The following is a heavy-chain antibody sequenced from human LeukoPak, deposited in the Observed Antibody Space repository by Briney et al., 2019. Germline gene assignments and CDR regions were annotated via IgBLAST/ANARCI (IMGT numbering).Heavy chain of an antibody. CDR3: ARDSSGWYPEYYFDY. D-gene: IGHD6-19*01. J-gene: IGHJ4*02. V-gene: IGHV3-64*01. Sequence: GRSLRLSCAASGFTFSSYAMHWVRQAPGKGLEYVSAISSNGGSTYYANSVKGRFTISRDNSKNTLYLQMGSLRAEDMAVYYCARDSSGWYPEYYFDYWGQGTLVTVSS. CDR1: GFTFSSYA. CDR2: ISSNGGST.